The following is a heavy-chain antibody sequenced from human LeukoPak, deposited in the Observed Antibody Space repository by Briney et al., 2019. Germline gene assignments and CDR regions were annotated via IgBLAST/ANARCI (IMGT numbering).Heavy chain of an antibody. CDR1: GGTFSSYA. D-gene: IGHD6-13*01. CDR2: IIPIFGTA. J-gene: IGHJ6*02. V-gene: IGHV1-69*01. CDR3: ARGYSSSWYGGYYYYGMDV. Sequence: ASVKVSCKASGGTFSSYAISWVRQAPGQGLEWMGGIIPIFGTANYAQKFQGRVTITADESTSTAYMELSSLRSEDTAVYYCARGYSSSWYGGYYYYGMDVWGQGTTVTVSS.